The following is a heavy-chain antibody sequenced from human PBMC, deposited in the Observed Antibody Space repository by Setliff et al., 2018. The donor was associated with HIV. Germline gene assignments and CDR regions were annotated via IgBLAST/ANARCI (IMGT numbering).Heavy chain of an antibody. CDR2: IYPSDSDT. J-gene: IGHJ3*01. CDR1: VYSFTNNW. D-gene: IGHD3-16*01. CDR3: ARRAGTLDNDYFDL. Sequence: GESLKISCKGSVYSFTNNWIAWVRQMPGKGPEWMGVIYPSDSDTRYSPSFQGQVTLSVDKSIDTAYLQWSSLRPSDSAIYYCARRAGTLDNDYFDLWGQGTKVTVSS. V-gene: IGHV5-51*01.